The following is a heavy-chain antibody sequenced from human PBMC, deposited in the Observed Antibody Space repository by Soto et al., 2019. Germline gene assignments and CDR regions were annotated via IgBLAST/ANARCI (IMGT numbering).Heavy chain of an antibody. D-gene: IGHD4-17*01. CDR1: GFTFSSYW. Sequence: GGSLRLSCAASGFTFSSYWMHWVRQVPGKGLVWVSRIHFDGSTTHYADSVKGRFTISRDNAKNTVYFQMNSLRLVDTAVYYCARGPSYSDSYFDHWGQGTLVTVSS. CDR3: ARGPSYSDSYFDH. CDR2: IHFDGSTT. V-gene: IGHV3-74*01. J-gene: IGHJ4*02.